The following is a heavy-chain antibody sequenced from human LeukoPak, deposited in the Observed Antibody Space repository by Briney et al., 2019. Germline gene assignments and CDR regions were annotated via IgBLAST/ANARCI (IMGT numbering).Heavy chain of an antibody. CDR1: GYTFTDYY. CDR2: VKPNSGGT. CDR3: ARVGYSSAWSNFDY. D-gene: IGHD6-19*01. V-gene: IGHV1-2*02. J-gene: IGHJ4*02. Sequence: ASVKVSCKASGYTFTDYYIHWVRQAPGQGLEWMGWVKPNSGGTNYAQKVQGGVTMTRDTSISTAYMELSRLTSDDTAVYYCARVGYSSAWSNFDYWGQGTLVTVSS.